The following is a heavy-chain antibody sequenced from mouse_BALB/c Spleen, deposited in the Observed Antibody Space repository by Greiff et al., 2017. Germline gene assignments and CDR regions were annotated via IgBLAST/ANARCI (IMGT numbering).Heavy chain of an antibody. J-gene: IGHJ4*01. Sequence: EVQLVESGGGLVQPGGSRKLSCAASGFTFSSYGMHWVRQAPEKGLEWVAYISSGSSTTYYADTVKGRFTISRDNTKNTLFLQMTSLMSEDTAMYYCARGDDGYYDAMDYWGQGTSVTVSA. V-gene: IGHV5-17*02. CDR3: ARGDDGYYDAMDY. CDR1: GFTFSSYG. CDR2: ISSGSSTT. D-gene: IGHD2-3*01.